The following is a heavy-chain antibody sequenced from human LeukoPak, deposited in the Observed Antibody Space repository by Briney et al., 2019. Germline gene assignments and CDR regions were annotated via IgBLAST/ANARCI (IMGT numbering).Heavy chain of an antibody. D-gene: IGHD1-26*01. J-gene: IGHJ5*02. CDR2: INHSGST. CDR3: ARSSPWDNWFDP. V-gene: IGHV4-34*01. Sequence: SETLSLTCAVYGGSFSGYYWSWIRQPPGKGLEWIGEINHSGSTNYNPSLKSRVTISVDTSKNQFSLKLSSVTATDTAVYYCARSSPWDNWFDPWGQGTLVTVSS. CDR1: GGSFSGYY.